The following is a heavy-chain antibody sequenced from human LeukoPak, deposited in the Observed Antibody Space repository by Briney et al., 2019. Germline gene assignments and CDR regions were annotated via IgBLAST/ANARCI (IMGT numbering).Heavy chain of an antibody. V-gene: IGHV7-4-1*02. CDR2: INTNTGNP. Sequence: GASVKVSCKASGYTFTSHAMNWVRQAPGQGLEWMGWINTNTGNPTYAQGFTGRFVFSLDTSVSTAYQQISSLKAEDTAVYYCARDSGIVGATTPAFDIWGQGTMVTVSS. J-gene: IGHJ3*02. CDR3: ARDSGIVGATTPAFDI. D-gene: IGHD1-26*01. CDR1: GYTFTSHA.